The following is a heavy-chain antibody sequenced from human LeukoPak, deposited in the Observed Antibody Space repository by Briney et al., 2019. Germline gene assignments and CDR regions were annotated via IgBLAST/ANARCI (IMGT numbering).Heavy chain of an antibody. CDR2: INWSGGST. CDR1: GFTFDDYG. Sequence: GGSLRLSCAASGFTFDDYGMSWVRQAPGKGLEWVSGINWSGGSTGYADSVKGRFTISRDNAKNSLYLQMDSLRAEDTALYYCARGGLRLGENDYWGQGTLVTVSS. CDR3: ARGGLRLGENDY. J-gene: IGHJ4*02. D-gene: IGHD3-16*01. V-gene: IGHV3-20*04.